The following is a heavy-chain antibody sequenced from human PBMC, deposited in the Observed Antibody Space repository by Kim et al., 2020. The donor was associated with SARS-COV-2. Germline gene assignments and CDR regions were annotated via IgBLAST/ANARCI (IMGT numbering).Heavy chain of an antibody. D-gene: IGHD3-22*01. CDR1: GFTFSNAW. CDR2: IKSKTDGGTT. J-gene: IGHJ4*02. V-gene: IGHV3-15*01. Sequence: GGSLRLSCAASGFTFSNAWMSWVRQAPGKGLEWVGRIKSKTDGGTTDYAAPVKGRFTISRDDSKNTLYLQMNSLKTEDTAVYYCTTNALTYYYDSSGYYPIDYWGQGTLVTVSS. CDR3: TTNALTYYYDSSGYYPIDY.